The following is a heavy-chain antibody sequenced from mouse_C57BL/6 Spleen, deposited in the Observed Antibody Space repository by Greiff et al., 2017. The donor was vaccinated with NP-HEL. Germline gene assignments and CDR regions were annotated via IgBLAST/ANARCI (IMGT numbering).Heavy chain of an antibody. V-gene: IGHV1-64*01. CDR2: IHPNSGST. D-gene: IGHD1-1*02. CDR1: GYTFISYW. J-gene: IGHJ1*03. Sequence: QVHVKQPGAELVKPGASVKLSCKASGYTFISYWMHWVKQRPGQGLEWIGMIHPNSGSTNYNEKFKSKATLTVDKSSSTAYMQLSSLTSEDSAVYYCARSPYYDGGYFDVWGTGTTVTVSS. CDR3: ARSPYYDGGYFDV.